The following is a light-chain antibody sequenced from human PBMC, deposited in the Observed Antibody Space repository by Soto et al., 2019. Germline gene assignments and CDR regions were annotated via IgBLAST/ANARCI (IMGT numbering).Light chain of an antibody. CDR3: QQANTFPFT. CDR2: AAS. V-gene: IGKV1-12*01. Sequence: DIQMTQSPSSVSASVGDRVTITCRASPGISSWLAWYQQSPEQAPKLLIYAASSLQSGVPSRFSGSGSGTDFTLNNSSLQPDDFATYYCQQANTFPFTFGGGTKVGIK. J-gene: IGKJ4*01. CDR1: PGISSW.